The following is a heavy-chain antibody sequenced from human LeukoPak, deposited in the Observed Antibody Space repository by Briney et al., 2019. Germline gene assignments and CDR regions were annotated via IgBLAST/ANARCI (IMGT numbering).Heavy chain of an antibody. J-gene: IGHJ5*02. D-gene: IGHD3-3*01. CDR1: GFTFSNSD. V-gene: IGHV3-23*01. CDR2: IRGSGYNP. CDR3: XKCAKTPDXGSGWCXWFDA. Sequence: PGGSLRLSCTASGFTFSNSDMNWVRQAPGKGLEWASCIRGSGYNPEYTDSVKGRFTISRDNSRNTLYLQLNSLRAQDTALYYCXKCAKTPDXGSGWCXWFDAWGQGTLVTVSS.